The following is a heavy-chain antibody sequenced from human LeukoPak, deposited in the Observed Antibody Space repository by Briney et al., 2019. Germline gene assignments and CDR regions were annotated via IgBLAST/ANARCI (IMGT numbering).Heavy chain of an antibody. CDR2: ISWNSGSI. Sequence: GGSLRLSCAASGFTFDDYAMHWVRHAPGKGLEWVSGISWNSGSIGYADSVKGRFTISRDNAKNSLYLQMNSLRAEDMALYYCAKAGVGYYGSGSYLSLDAFDIWGQGTMVTVSS. D-gene: IGHD3-10*01. CDR1: GFTFDDYA. CDR3: AKAGVGYYGSGSYLSLDAFDI. J-gene: IGHJ3*02. V-gene: IGHV3-9*03.